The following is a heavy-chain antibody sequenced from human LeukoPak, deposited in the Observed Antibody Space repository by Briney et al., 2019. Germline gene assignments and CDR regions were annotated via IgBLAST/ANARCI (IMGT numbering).Heavy chain of an antibody. V-gene: IGHV1-8*01. J-gene: IGHJ4*02. CDR2: MNPNSGNT. CDR1: RYTFTSYD. CDR3: ARAPRYCSSTSCLYYFDY. Sequence: ASVKVSYKASRYTFTSYDINWVRQATGQGLEWMGWMNPNSGNTGYAQKFQGRVTMTRNTSISTAYMELSSLRSEDTAVYYCARAPRYCSSTSCLYYFDYWGQGTLVTVSS. D-gene: IGHD2-2*01.